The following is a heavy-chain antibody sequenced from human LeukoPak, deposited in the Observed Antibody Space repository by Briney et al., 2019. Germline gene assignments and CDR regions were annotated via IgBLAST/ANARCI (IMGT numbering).Heavy chain of an antibody. D-gene: IGHD5-18*01. CDR2: LFDSVNT. V-gene: IGHV4-59*11. Sequence: KPSETLSLTCTVSGGSISGHYWSWIRQPPGKGLEWIAYLFDSVNTKDNPSLQSRLTLSADTSKNQFSLRLSSVTAADTAVYYCATIKRGSIFGYFDFWGQGIKVTVSS. CDR1: GGSISGHY. CDR3: ATIKRGSIFGYFDF. J-gene: IGHJ4*02.